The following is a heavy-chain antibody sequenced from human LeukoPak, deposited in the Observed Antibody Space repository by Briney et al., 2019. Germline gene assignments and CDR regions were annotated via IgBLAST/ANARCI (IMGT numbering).Heavy chain of an antibody. J-gene: IGHJ4*02. CDR3: ARSAPTRGSDFDY. D-gene: IGHD3-16*01. Sequence: SETLSLTCTVSGGSISSGDYCWSWVRQPPGKGLEWIGYIYYSGSTYYNPSLKSRVTISVDTSKNQFSLKLSSVTAADTAVYYCARSAPTRGSDFDYWGQGTLVTVSS. V-gene: IGHV4-30-4*01. CDR2: IYYSGST. CDR1: GGSISSGDYC.